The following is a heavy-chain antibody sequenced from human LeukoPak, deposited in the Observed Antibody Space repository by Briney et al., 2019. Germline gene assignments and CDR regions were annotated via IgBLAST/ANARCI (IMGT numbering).Heavy chain of an antibody. CDR3: AAAYYNWCDP. V-gene: IGHV4-59*08. CDR1: GGSISGYY. CDR2: IHYSGIT. J-gene: IGHJ5*02. D-gene: IGHD6-13*01. Sequence: SETLSLTCTVSGGSISGYYWGWIRQPPGKGLEWIGYIHYSGITNYNPSLKSRVTMSVDTSKNQFSLKLSSVTAADTAVYYCAAAYYNWCDPWGQGTLVTVSS.